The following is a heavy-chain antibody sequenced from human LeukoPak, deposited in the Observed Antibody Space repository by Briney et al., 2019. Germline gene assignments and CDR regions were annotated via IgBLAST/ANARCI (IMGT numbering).Heavy chain of an antibody. CDR1: GFTFSSRD. Sequence: GGSLRLSCVASGFTFSSRDWMTWVRQAPGKGLEWVSAISGSGGSTYYADSVKGRFTISRDNSKNTLYLQMNSLRAEDTAVYYCAKDSEWSSGWTHDAFDIWGQGTMVTVSS. D-gene: IGHD6-19*01. J-gene: IGHJ3*02. CDR3: AKDSEWSSGWTHDAFDI. V-gene: IGHV3-23*01. CDR2: ISGSGGST.